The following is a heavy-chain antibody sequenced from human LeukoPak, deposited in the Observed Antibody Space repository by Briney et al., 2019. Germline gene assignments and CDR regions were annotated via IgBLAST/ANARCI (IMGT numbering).Heavy chain of an antibody. CDR2: IYGGGST. V-gene: IGHV3-53*01. J-gene: IGHJ4*02. CDR1: GFTVSRNY. D-gene: IGHD6-19*01. CDR3: ARVASDSNGWYHFDY. Sequence: GGSLRLSCAASGFTVSRNYMGWVRQAPGKGLEWGSIIYGGGSTAYGDSVKGRFTISRDNSKNTLSLQMNSLTTEDTAVYYCARVASDSNGWYHFDYWGQGTLVTVSS.